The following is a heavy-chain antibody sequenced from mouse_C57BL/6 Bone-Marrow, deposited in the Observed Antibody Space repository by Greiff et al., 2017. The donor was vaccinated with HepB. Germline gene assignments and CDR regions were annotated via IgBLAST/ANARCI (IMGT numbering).Heavy chain of an antibody. J-gene: IGHJ4*01. CDR1: GFTFSDYY. V-gene: IGHV5-16*01. D-gene: IGHD1-1*01. CDR3: AREGTYYGRPAMDY. Sequence: EVMLVESEGGLVQPGSSMKLSCTASGFTFSDYYMAWVRQVPEKGLEWVANINYDGSSTYYLDSLKSRFIISRDNAKNILYLQMSSLKSEDTATYYCAREGTYYGRPAMDYWGQGTSVTVSS. CDR2: INYDGSST.